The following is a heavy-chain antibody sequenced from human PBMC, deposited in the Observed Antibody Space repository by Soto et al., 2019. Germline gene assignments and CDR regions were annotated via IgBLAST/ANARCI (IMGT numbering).Heavy chain of an antibody. Sequence: LRLSCAASGFTFSGSAMHWVRQASGKGLEWVGRIRSKANSYATAYAASVEGRFTISRDDSKNTAYLQMNSLKTEDTAVYYCTRRHEYCSSTSCYANAFDIWGQGTMVTVSS. CDR1: GFTFSGSA. CDR2: IRSKANSYAT. V-gene: IGHV3-73*01. J-gene: IGHJ3*02. CDR3: TRRHEYCSSTSCYANAFDI. D-gene: IGHD2-2*01.